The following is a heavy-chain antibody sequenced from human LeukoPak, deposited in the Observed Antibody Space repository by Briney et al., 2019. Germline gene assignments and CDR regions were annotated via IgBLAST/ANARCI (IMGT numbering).Heavy chain of an antibody. CDR1: GGSISSGGYY. Sequence: SETLSLTCTVSGGSISSGGYYWSWIRQHPGKGLEWIGYIYYSGSTNYNPSLKSRVTISVDTSKNQFSLKLSSVTAADTAVYYCARDVRYGMDVWGQGTTVTVSS. J-gene: IGHJ6*02. CDR2: IYYSGST. CDR3: ARDVRYGMDV. V-gene: IGHV4-61*08.